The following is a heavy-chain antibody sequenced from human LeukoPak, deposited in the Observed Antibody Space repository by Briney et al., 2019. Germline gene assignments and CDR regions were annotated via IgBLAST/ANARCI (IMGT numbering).Heavy chain of an antibody. CDR3: ASFEGATIAFDY. Sequence: SETLSLTCTVSGGSISSYYWSWIRQPPGKGLEWIGYIYYSGSTNYNPSLKSRVTISVDTSKNQFSLKLSSVTAADTAVYYCASFEGATIAFDYWGQGTLVTVSS. V-gene: IGHV4-59*08. CDR2: IYYSGST. D-gene: IGHD1-26*01. J-gene: IGHJ4*02. CDR1: GGSISSYY.